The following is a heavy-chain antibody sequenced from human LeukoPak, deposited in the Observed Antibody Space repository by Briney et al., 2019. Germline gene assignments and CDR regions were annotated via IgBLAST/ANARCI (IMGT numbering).Heavy chain of an antibody. CDR1: GFTFSNYW. CDR3: ARASENGFDY. V-gene: IGHV3-7*01. J-gene: IGHJ4*02. CDR2: IKQDGSEK. Sequence: GGSLRLSCAASGFTFSNYWMSWVRQAPGKGLEWVANIKQDGSEKYYVDSVKGRFTISRDNAKNSLYLQMNSLRAEDTAVYYCARASENGFDYWGQGTLVTVSS. D-gene: IGHD2-8*01.